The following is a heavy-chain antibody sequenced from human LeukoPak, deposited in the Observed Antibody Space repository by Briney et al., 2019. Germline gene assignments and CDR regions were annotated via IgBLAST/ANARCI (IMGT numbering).Heavy chain of an antibody. CDR3: ARVSGPGMNEYYHL. CDR2: INDDGSFR. V-gene: IGHV3-74*01. J-gene: IGHJ1*01. D-gene: IGHD3-10*01. CDR1: GITFSGAW. Sequence: GGSLRLSCAASGITFSGAWMHWVRQAPGKGLVWVSRINDDGSFRRYANSLKGRFTISRDNAKNTLFLQMDSLRAEDTAVYYCARVSGPGMNEYYHLWGQGTLVTVSS.